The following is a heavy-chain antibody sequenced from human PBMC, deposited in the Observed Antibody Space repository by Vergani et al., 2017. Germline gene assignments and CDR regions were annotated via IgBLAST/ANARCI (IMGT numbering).Heavy chain of an antibody. V-gene: IGHV4-31*01. CDR1: GGSISSGGYC. D-gene: IGHD3-3*01. CDR3: ARSEIFGVVFHTVFDP. J-gene: IGHJ5*02. Sequence: QVQLQESGPGLVTPSQTLSLTCTVSGGSISSGGYCWSCIRQHPGKGLEWIWYIYYSGSTTYNTSLKSQVTISEDTSKNQFSLKLSSVTPADAAVSYGARSEIFGVVFHTVFDPWGQGTLVTVSS. CDR2: IYYSGST.